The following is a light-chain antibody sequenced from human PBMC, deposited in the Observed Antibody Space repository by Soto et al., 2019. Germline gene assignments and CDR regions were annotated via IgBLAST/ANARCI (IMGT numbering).Light chain of an antibody. CDR1: SSDVGGHNF. Sequence: QSALTHPASVSGSPGQSITISCTGTSSDVGGHNFVSWYQQHPGKAPKLIICEVSNRPSGVSNRFSGSKSANTASLTISGLQAEDEADYYCSSYTSSSTDVVFGGGTKLTVL. CDR2: EVS. CDR3: SSYTSSSTDVV. J-gene: IGLJ2*01. V-gene: IGLV2-14*01.